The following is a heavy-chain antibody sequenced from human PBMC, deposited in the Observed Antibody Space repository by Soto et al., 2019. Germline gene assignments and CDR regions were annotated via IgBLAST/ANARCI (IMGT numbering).Heavy chain of an antibody. J-gene: IGHJ4*02. D-gene: IGHD3-22*01. CDR3: AKASDSSGYYPY. V-gene: IGHV3-23*01. Sequence: PXGSLRLSCAASGFAFSNFAMSWVRQAPGMGLDWVSAIVSGSRGVHYAESVEGRFTISRDDSKNTLYLQLNSLTAADTAVYYCAKASDSSGYYPYWGQGTLVTVSS. CDR1: GFAFSNFA. CDR2: IVSGSRGV.